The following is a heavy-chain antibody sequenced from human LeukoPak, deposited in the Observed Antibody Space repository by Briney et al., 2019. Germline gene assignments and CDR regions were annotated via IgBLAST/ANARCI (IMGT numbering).Heavy chain of an antibody. V-gene: IGHV3-21*04. CDR3: ARHDGGYGPFDY. D-gene: IGHD4-23*01. CDR2: ISSSSSYI. Sequence: GGSLRLSCAASGFTFSSYSMNWVRQAPGEGLEWVSSISSSSSYIYYADSVKGRFTISRDNSKNTLYVQMNSLRVEDTAVYYCARHDGGYGPFDYWGQGTPVTVSS. J-gene: IGHJ4*02. CDR1: GFTFSSYS.